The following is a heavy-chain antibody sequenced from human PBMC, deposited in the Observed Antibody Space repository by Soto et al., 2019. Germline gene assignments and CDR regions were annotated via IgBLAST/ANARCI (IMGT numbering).Heavy chain of an antibody. CDR2: IWYDGSNK. Sequence: QVQLVESGGGVVQPGRSLRLSCAASVFTFSSYGMHWVRQAPGKGLEWVAVIWYDGSNKYYADSVKGRFTISRDNSKNALYLQMNSLRAEDTAVYYCARERRGQGPRPYGSFDYWGQGTLVTVSS. CDR3: ARERRGQGPRPYGSFDY. J-gene: IGHJ4*02. CDR1: VFTFSSYG. V-gene: IGHV3-33*01. D-gene: IGHD4-17*01.